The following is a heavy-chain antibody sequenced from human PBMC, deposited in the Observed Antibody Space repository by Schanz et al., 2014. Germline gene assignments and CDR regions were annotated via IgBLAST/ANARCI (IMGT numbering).Heavy chain of an antibody. V-gene: IGHV3-48*02. J-gene: IGHJ6*02. CDR2: IGSSSTTM. CDR1: GFTFSGSV. CDR3: ARDHPHRGVTGYYNDV. Sequence: EVQLVESGGGLVQPGGSLRLSCVASGFTFSGSVMHWVRQASGKGLEWISYIGSSSTTMYYADSVKGRFTISRDNAKNSLYLQMNSLRDEDTAVYYCARDHPHRGVTGYYNDVWGQGTSVTVSS. D-gene: IGHD3-9*01.